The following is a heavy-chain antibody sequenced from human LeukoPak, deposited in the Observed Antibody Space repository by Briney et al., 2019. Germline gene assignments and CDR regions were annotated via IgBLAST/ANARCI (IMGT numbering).Heavy chain of an antibody. V-gene: IGHV3-30*04. Sequence: GGSLRLSCAASGFTFSSYAMHWVRQAPGKGLEWVAVISYDGSNKYYADSVKGRFTISRDNSKNTLYLQMNSLRAEDTAVYYCARDGGGHPSMLLWFGEPLYYFHYWGQGTLVTVSS. CDR2: ISYDGSNK. CDR3: ARDGGGHPSMLLWFGEPLYYFHY. CDR1: GFTFSSYA. D-gene: IGHD3-10*01. J-gene: IGHJ4*02.